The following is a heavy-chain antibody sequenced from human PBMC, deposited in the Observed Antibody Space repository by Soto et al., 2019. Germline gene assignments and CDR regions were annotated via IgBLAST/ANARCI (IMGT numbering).Heavy chain of an antibody. CDR2: IHHSGST. J-gene: IGHJ4*01. D-gene: IGHD6-13*01. CDR3: ARYSAASGNYYFDY. Sequence: SETLSLTCAVSSASIITEQRWTWVRQPPGKGLEWIGEIHHSGSTNNNPSLRGRVTLSLDTSKNQLSLILYSVTAADTGVYYCARYSAASGNYYFDYWGPGTLVTVSS. V-gene: IGHV4-4*02. CDR1: SASIITEQR.